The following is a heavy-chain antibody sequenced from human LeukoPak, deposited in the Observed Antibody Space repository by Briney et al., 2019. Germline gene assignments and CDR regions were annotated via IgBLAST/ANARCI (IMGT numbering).Heavy chain of an antibody. V-gene: IGHV3-30*18. D-gene: IGHD6-13*01. Sequence: GRSLRLSCAASGFTFRSYAMHWVRQAPGKGLEWVAVISYDGSNKYYADSVKGRFTISRDSSKNTLYLQMNSLRAEDTALYYCAKVCVGLRIAAAGFDYWGQGTLVTVSS. CDR2: ISYDGSNK. J-gene: IGHJ4*02. CDR3: AKVCVGLRIAAAGFDY. CDR1: GFTFRSYA.